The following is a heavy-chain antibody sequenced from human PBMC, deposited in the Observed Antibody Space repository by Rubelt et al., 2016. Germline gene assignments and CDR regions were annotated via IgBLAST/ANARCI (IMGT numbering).Heavy chain of an antibody. V-gene: IGHV1-18*01. J-gene: IGHJ4*02. CDR2: LSAYNDNT. Sequence: QVQLVQSGAEVKKPGASVKVSCKASGYTFTSYGISWVRQAPGQGLEWMGWLSAYNDNTNYAQKVQCRVTMTTDTSTSTAYMELRSLRSDDTAVYYCARDLPPFRRYNWNFPLDYWGQGTLVTVSS. CDR3: ARDLPPFRRYNWNFPLDY. D-gene: IGHD1-7*01. CDR1: GYTFTSYG.